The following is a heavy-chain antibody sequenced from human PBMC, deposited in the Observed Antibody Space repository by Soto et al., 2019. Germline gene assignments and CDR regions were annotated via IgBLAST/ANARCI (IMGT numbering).Heavy chain of an antibody. CDR1: GFTVSSNY. CDR2: IYSGGST. V-gene: IGHV3-53*01. D-gene: IGHD1-1*01. CDR3: ASWRPLQY. Sequence: EVQLVESGGGLIQPGGSLRLSCAASGFTVSSNYMSWVRQAPGKGLEWVSVIYSGGSTYYADSVKGRFTISRDYSKNTLYLQMSRLRAEDTAVYYCASWRPLQYWGQGTLVNVSS. J-gene: IGHJ4*02.